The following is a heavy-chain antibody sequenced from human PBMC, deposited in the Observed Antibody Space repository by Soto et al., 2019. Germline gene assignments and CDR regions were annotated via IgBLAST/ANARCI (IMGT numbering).Heavy chain of an antibody. CDR1: GFSLSTTGVG. Sequence: QITLKESGPTLVRPTQTLTLTCTFSGFSLSTTGVGVGWIRQPPGKALEWLALIYWDDDKRYSPSLKSRLTFTNDTSKEEVSLTLPKLAPVDTATYYYSQRLRAFGLGREGANYFDPWGQGPVVTVSS. CDR2: IYWDDDK. V-gene: IGHV2-5*02. J-gene: IGHJ5*02. CDR3: SQRLRAFGLGREGANYFDP. D-gene: IGHD3-16*01.